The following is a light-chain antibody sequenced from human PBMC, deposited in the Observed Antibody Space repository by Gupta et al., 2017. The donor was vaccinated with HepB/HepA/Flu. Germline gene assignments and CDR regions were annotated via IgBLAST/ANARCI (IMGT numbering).Light chain of an antibody. Sequence: SYVLTQPPSVSVAPGKTARITCGGNNIGSKSVHWYQQKPGQDPVRVVYDDGDGPSGIPDRCLCDYSGNKAAPQTSSVEDGDEADDYCQAWDSGSDNWVFGGGTKVTVL. CDR2: DDG. V-gene: IGLV3-21*03. CDR1: NIGSKS. J-gene: IGLJ3*02. CDR3: QAWDSGSDNWV.